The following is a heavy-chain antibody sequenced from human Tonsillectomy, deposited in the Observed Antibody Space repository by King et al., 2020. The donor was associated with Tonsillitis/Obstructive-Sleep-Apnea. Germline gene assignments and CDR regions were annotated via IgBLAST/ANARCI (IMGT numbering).Heavy chain of an antibody. CDR2: IKQDGSEK. D-gene: IGHD1-26*01. CDR1: GFTFSSYW. J-gene: IGHJ4*02. Sequence: VQLVESGGGLVQPGGSLRLSCAASGFTFSSYWMSWVRQAPGKGLEWVANIKQDGSEKYYVDSVKGRFTISRDNAKNSLYLQMNSLRAEDTAVYYCARGGASGSLLPFDYWGQGTLVTVSS. CDR3: ARGGASGSLLPFDY. V-gene: IGHV3-7*03.